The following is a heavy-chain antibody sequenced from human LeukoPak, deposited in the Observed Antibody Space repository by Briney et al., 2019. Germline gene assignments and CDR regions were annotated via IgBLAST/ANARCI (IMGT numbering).Heavy chain of an antibody. CDR2: IYPGDSHT. J-gene: IGHJ5*02. D-gene: IGHD2-2*02. Sequence: GESLKISCKGSGYSFPNYWIGWVRQMPGKGLEWMGIIYPGDSHTKYSPSFQDQVTISVDKSISTAYLQWSSLKASDTAMYYCARGPYAYTSSATLGSYNWFDPWGQGSLVTVSS. CDR3: ARGPYAYTSSATLGSYNWFDP. CDR1: GYSFPNYW. V-gene: IGHV5-51*01.